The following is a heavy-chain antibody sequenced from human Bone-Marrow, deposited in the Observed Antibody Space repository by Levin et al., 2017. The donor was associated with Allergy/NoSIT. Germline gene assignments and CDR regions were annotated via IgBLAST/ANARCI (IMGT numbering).Heavy chain of an antibody. CDR1: GYSFSTYW. D-gene: IGHD2-2*01. Sequence: KVSCKGSGYSFSTYWIGWVRQLPGKGLEWMGIIYPSDSDTKYSPSFQGQVTISADTSISTAYLQWSSLKASDTAMYYCARGYCSSTTCHSLDYWGQGTLITVSS. CDR2: IYPSDSDT. V-gene: IGHV5-51*01. CDR3: ARGYCSSTTCHSLDY. J-gene: IGHJ4*02.